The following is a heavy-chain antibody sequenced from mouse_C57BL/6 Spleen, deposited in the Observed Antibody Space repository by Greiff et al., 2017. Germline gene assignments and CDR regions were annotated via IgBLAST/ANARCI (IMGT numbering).Heavy chain of an antibody. CDR1: GYSFPSYY. CDR3: AREDDYNEWFAY. CDR2: IYPGSGNT. V-gene: IGHV1-66*01. D-gene: IGHD2-4*01. Sequence: VKLVESGPELVKPGASVKISCKASGYSFPSYYLHWVKQRPGQGLEWIGWIYPGSGNTKYNEKFKGKATLTADTSSSTAYMQLSSLTSEDSAVYYCAREDDYNEWFAYWGQGTLVTVSA. J-gene: IGHJ3*01.